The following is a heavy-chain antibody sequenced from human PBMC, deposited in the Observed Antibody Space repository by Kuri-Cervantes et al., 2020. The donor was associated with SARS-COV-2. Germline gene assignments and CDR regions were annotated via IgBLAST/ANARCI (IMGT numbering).Heavy chain of an antibody. CDR3: ARGNGAVATGGYWYFDL. J-gene: IGHJ2*01. CDR2: IYYSGTT. Sequence: SETLSLTCTVSGGSISSGSYYWSWIRRPAGKGLEYIGYIYYSGTTNYNPSLKSRVTISVDTSKNQFSLKLSSVTAADTAMYFCARGNGAVATGGYWYFDLWGRGTLVTVSS. V-gene: IGHV4-61*10. D-gene: IGHD6-19*01. CDR1: GGSISSGSYY.